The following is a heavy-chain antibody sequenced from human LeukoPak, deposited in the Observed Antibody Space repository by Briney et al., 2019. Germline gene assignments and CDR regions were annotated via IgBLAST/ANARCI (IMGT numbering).Heavy chain of an antibody. Sequence: ASVKVSCKASGYTFTSYYMHWVRQAPGQGLEWMGIINPSGGSTSYAQKFQGRVTMTRDMSTSTVYMELSSLRSEDTAVYYCARDFNSRGILSTVTTRSNSLDYWGQGTLVTVSS. CDR1: GYTFTSYY. CDR3: ARDFNSRGILSTVTTRSNSLDY. J-gene: IGHJ4*02. D-gene: IGHD4-17*01. CDR2: INPSGGST. V-gene: IGHV1-46*01.